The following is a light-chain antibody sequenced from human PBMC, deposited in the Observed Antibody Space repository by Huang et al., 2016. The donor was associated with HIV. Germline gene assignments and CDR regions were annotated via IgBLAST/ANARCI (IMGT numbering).Light chain of an antibody. CDR3: QQYYITPPIA. CDR2: AAS. CDR1: LVISNS. V-gene: IGKV1-NL1*01. Sequence: DIQMTQSPSSLSASVGDRVTITCRASLVISNSLAWYQQKPGKAPKLLLFAASRLEGGVPSRFSGGGSGTDYTLTISSLQPEDFATYYCQQYYITPPIAFGQGTRLEIK. J-gene: IGKJ5*01.